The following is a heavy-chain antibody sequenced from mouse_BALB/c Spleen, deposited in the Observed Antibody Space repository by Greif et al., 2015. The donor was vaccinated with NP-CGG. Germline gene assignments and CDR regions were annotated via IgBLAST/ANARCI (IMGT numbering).Heavy chain of an antibody. CDR1: GYTFTSYY. CDR2: INPSNGGT. D-gene: IGHD2-4*01. V-gene: IGHV1S81*02. Sequence: QVQLKQSGAELVKPGASVKLSCKASGYTFTSYYMYWVKQRPGQGLEWIGEINPSNGGTNFNEKFKSKATLTVDKSSSTAYMQLSSLTSEDSAVYYCTRRTMITTGDYWGQGTTLTVSS. CDR3: TRRTMITTGDY. J-gene: IGHJ2*01.